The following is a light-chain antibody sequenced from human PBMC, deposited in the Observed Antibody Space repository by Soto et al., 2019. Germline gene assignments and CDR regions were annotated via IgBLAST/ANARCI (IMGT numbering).Light chain of an antibody. CDR2: AAS. J-gene: IGKJ2*01. CDR1: QSISSY. CDR3: HQSYSTPRT. V-gene: IGKV1-39*01. Sequence: DIQITQSPSSLSASVGDRVTITCRASQSISSYLNWYQQKPGKAPKLLIYAASSLQSGVPSRFSGSGSGTDFTLTISSLQPEDFETYYCHQSYSTPRTFGQGTKVDIK.